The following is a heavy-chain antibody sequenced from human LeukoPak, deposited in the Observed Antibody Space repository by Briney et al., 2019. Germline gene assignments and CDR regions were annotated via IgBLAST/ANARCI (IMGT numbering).Heavy chain of an antibody. D-gene: IGHD3-3*01. CDR2: ISGSGGST. J-gene: IGHJ6*02. CDR3: AKGATYYDFWSGYSSLNYYYYGMDV. CDR1: GFTFSSYA. V-gene: IGHV3-23*01. Sequence: GGSLRLSCAASGFTFSSYAMSWVRQAPGKGLEWVSAISGSGGSTYYADSVKGRFTISRDNSKNTLYLQMNSLRAEGTAVYYCAKGATYYDFWSGYSSLNYYYYGMDVWGQGTTVTVSS.